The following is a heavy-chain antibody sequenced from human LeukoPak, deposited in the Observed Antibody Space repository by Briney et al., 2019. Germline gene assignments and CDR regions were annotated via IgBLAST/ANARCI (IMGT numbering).Heavy chain of an antibody. CDR2: MYSSGST. CDR3: ARSRSGTYGSFDP. Sequence: SETLSLTCTVSGGSISGFYWTWIRQPPGKGLEWIGIMYSSGSTSYNPSLRSRVSMSLDTSRDQFSLRLSSLTAADTAIYYCARSRSGTYGSFDPWGQGALVTVSS. CDR1: GGSISGFY. V-gene: IGHV4-4*09. J-gene: IGHJ5*02. D-gene: IGHD3-10*01.